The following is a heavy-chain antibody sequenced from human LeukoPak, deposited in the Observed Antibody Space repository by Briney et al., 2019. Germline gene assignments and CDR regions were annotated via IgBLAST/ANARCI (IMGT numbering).Heavy chain of an antibody. CDR3: AKDYRWTAMYYFDY. V-gene: IGHV3-23*01. J-gene: IGHJ4*02. CDR2: ISGSGGST. Sequence: GGSLRLSCAASGFTFSSYAMSWVRQAPGKGLEWVSAISGSGGSTYYADSVKGRFTISRDNTRNTLYLQMNSLRAEDTAVYYCAKDYRWTAMYYFDYWGQGTLVTVSS. D-gene: IGHD5-18*01. CDR1: GFTFSSYA.